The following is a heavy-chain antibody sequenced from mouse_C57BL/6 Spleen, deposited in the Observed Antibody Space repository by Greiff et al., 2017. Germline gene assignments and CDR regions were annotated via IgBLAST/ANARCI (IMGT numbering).Heavy chain of an antibody. Sequence: VQLQQSGPELVKPGASVKISCKASGYTFTDYYMNWVKQSHGKSLEWIGDINPNNGGTSYNQKFKGKATLTVDKSSSTAYMELRSLTSEDSAVYYCARRRGDYFDYWGQGTTRTVSS. V-gene: IGHV1-26*01. CDR2: INPNNGGT. J-gene: IGHJ2*01. CDR3: ARRRGDYFDY. CDR1: GYTFTDYY.